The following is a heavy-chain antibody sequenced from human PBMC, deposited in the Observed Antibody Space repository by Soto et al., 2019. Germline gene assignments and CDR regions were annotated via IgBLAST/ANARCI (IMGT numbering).Heavy chain of an antibody. CDR2: INSDGSST. CDR3: ASRYSSSWYGGVDAFDI. CDR1: GFTFSSYG. Sequence: GGSLRLSCAASGFTFSSYGMHWVRQAPGKGLVWVSRINSDGSSTSYADSVKGRFTISRDNAKNTLYLQMNSLRAEDTAVYYCASRYSSSWYGGVDAFDIWGQGTMVTVSS. J-gene: IGHJ3*02. D-gene: IGHD6-13*01. V-gene: IGHV3-74*01.